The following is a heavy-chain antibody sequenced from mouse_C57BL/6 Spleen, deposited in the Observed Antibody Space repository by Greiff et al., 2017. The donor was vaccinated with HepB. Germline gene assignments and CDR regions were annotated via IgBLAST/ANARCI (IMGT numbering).Heavy chain of an antibody. CDR1: GYTFTDYE. V-gene: IGHV1-15*01. CDR2: IDPETGGT. J-gene: IGHJ1*03. Sequence: VQRVESGAELVRPGASVTLSCKASGYTFTDYEMHWVKQTPVHGLEWIGAIDPETGGTAYNQKFKGKAILTADKSSSTAYMELRSLTSEDSAVYYCTRSALFDVWGTGTTVTVSS. CDR3: TRSALFDV. D-gene: IGHD3-1*01.